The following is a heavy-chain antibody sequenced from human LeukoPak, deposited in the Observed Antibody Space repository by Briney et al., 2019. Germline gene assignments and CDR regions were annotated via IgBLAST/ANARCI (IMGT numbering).Heavy chain of an antibody. J-gene: IGHJ4*02. Sequence: GGSLRLSCAASGFTFSNYWVSWVRQTPGKGLEWVSAINPTGDNTYSADSVRGRFTISRDNSKNTLYLQVNSLRADDTALYYCARQLGYCSDGSCYFDNWGQGTLVTVSS. CDR3: ARQLGYCSDGSCYFDN. D-gene: IGHD2-15*01. V-gene: IGHV3-23*01. CDR2: INPTGDNT. CDR1: GFTFSNYW.